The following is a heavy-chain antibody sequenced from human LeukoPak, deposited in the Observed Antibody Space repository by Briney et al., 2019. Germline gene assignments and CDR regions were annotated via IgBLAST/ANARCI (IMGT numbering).Heavy chain of an antibody. J-gene: IGHJ6*03. V-gene: IGHV3-30-3*01. CDR1: GFTFSSYA. CDR2: ISYDGSNK. CDR3: ARSPSRGYDFWSGYRDYYYMDV. D-gene: IGHD3-3*01. Sequence: GGSLRFSRAASGFTFSSYAMHWVRQAPGKGLEWVAVISYDGSNKYYADSVKGRFTISRDNSKNTLYLQMNSLRAEDTAVYYCARSPSRGYDFWSGYRDYYYMDVWGKGTTVAVSS.